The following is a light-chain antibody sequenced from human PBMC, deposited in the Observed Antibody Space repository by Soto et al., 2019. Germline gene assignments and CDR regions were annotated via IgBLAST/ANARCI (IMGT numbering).Light chain of an antibody. J-gene: IGKJ1*01. CDR3: QQYFISRT. V-gene: IGKV3-20*01. CDR1: QSVSSRF. Sequence: EIVLTQSPGTLSLSPGERATLSLMASQSVSSRFLAWYQQKPGQAPRLVIHGTSTRATGIPDRFSGSGSGTDFTLTISRLEPEDFAVYYCQQYFISRTFGQGTKVDIK. CDR2: GTS.